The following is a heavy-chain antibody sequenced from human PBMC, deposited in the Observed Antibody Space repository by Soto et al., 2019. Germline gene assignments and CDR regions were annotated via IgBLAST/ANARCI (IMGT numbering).Heavy chain of an antibody. J-gene: IGHJ4*02. V-gene: IGHV3-74*01. CDR2: INGDGSTP. D-gene: IGHD3-22*01. CDR3: ARPRYDGSGTPFDH. CDR1: GFTFSSYW. Sequence: EVQLVESGGGLVQPGGSLRLSCAASGFTFSSYWMHWVRQAPGKGLVWVSRINGDGSTPSYADSVKGRFIISRDNAKNMLYLQMNSLRAEDTAVYYCARPRYDGSGTPFDHWGQGTLVTVSS.